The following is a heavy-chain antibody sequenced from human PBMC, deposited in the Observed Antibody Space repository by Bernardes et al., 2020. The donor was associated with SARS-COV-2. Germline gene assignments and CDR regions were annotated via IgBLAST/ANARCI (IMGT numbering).Heavy chain of an antibody. V-gene: IGHV3-30-3*01. Sequence: SLRLSCAASGFTFSSYAMHWVRQAPGKGLEWVAVISYDGSNKYYADSVKGRFTISRDNSKNTLYLQMNSLRAGDTAVYYCARAYTANYYYGMDVWGQGTTVTVSS. CDR2: ISYDGSNK. J-gene: IGHJ6*02. CDR1: GFTFSSYA. CDR3: ARAYTANYYYGMDV. D-gene: IGHD2-21*02.